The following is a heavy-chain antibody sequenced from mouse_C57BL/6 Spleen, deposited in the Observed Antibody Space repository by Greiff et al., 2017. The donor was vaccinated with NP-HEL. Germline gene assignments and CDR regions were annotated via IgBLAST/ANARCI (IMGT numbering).Heavy chain of an antibody. J-gene: IGHJ3*01. V-gene: IGHV1-42*01. CDR1: GYSFTGYY. Sequence: EVQVVESGPELVKPGASVKMSCKASGYSFTGYYMNWVKQSPEKSLEWIGEINPSTGGTTYNQKFKAKATLTVDKSSSTAYMQLKSLTSEDSAVYYCARTPGPGGFAYWGQGTLVTVSA. CDR3: ARTPGPGGFAY. CDR2: INPSTGGT.